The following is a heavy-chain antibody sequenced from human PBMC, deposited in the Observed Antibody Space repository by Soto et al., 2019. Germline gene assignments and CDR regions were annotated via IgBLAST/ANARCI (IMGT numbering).Heavy chain of an antibody. Sequence: QVQLVQSGAEVKKPGASVKLSCRTSGYTLTHYYIHWVRQAPGQGLEWLAIINPASGSTNYAQDFQGRVTLTMDTSTTTVYMELSGLRAEDTAIFYCARDLAAGDHWGQGPLVTVSS. D-gene: IGHD6-13*01. V-gene: IGHV1-46*01. J-gene: IGHJ4*02. CDR3: ARDLAAGDH. CDR1: GYTLTHYY. CDR2: INPASGST.